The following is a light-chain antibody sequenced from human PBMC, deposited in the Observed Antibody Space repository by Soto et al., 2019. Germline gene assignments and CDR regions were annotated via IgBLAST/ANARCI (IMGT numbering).Light chain of an antibody. CDR1: SSDVGAYDY. J-gene: IGLJ1*01. V-gene: IGLV2-14*01. CDR3: SSYTSSSTPLYV. Sequence: QSALTQPASVSGSPGQSIAISRPGTSSDVGAYDYVSWYQQHPGKAPKLMIYDVSNRPSGVSNRFSGSKSGNTASLTISGLQAEDEADYYCSSYTSSSTPLYVFGTGTKVTVL. CDR2: DVS.